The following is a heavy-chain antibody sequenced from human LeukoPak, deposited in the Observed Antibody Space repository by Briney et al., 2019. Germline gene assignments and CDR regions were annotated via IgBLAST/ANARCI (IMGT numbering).Heavy chain of an antibody. CDR1: GFIFSDYG. V-gene: IGHV3-33*01. CDR2: IWNNGNNR. D-gene: IGHD4-17*01. J-gene: IGHJ4*02. Sequence: PGGSLRLSCAASGFIFSDYGMHWVRQAPGKGLEWVAVIWNNGNNRYADSVRGRFTISRDNSKNTLYLQMNSLRAEDTAVYYCARNDYAPTFDYWGQGTLVTVSS. CDR3: ARNDYAPTFDY.